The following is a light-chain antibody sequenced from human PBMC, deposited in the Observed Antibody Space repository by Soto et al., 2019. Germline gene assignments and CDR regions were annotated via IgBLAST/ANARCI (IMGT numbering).Light chain of an antibody. V-gene: IGKV1-39*01. Sequence: DIQMTQSPSSLSASVGDTVTITCRASQSISVHLNWYQQKPGKVPTLLIYAASNLQSGVPLRFSGSGSETDFALTISSLQPEDFATYYCQQSYIPPFTFGQGTKLEIK. CDR1: QSISVH. J-gene: IGKJ2*01. CDR2: AAS. CDR3: QQSYIPPFT.